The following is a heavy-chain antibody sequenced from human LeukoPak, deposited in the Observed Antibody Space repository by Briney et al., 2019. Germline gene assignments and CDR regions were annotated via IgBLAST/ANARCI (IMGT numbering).Heavy chain of an antibody. J-gene: IGHJ4*02. CDR1: GGSISKSGYY. V-gene: IGHV4-39*07. Sequence: SETLSLTCTVSGGSISKSGYYWGWIRQPPGKGLEWIANIYYSGSTYYNPSLQSRVTISVDTSKNQFFLNLRSVTAADSAVYYCARDGSDNWGQFDFWGQGALVSVSS. CDR3: ARDGSDNWGQFDF. D-gene: IGHD1-1*01. CDR2: IYYSGST.